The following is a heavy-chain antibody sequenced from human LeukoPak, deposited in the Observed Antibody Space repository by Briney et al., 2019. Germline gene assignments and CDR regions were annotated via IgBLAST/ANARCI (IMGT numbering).Heavy chain of an antibody. Sequence: PGGSLRLSCTTSGFTFDDFSMSWVRQAPGKGREWVSYISSSSSTIYYADSVKGRFTISRDNAKNSLYLQMNSLRDEDTAVYYCARELGITMVRGVIIGGFDYWGQGTLVTVSS. V-gene: IGHV3-48*02. CDR3: ARELGITMVRGVIIGGFDY. CDR2: ISSSSSTI. D-gene: IGHD3-10*01. CDR1: GFTFDDFS. J-gene: IGHJ4*02.